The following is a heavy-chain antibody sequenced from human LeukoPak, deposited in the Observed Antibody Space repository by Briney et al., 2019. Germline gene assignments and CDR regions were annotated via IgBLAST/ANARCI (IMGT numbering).Heavy chain of an antibody. CDR2: IKQDGSET. CDR3: GRSMDV. Sequence: GGSLRLSCAASEFTFSNYWMTWVRQAPGKGLEWVANIKQDGSETHYVGSVKGRFSISRDNAKNSVYLQMHSLRAEDTAVYYCGRSMDVWGQGTTVTVSS. CDR1: EFTFSNYW. J-gene: IGHJ6*02. V-gene: IGHV3-7*01.